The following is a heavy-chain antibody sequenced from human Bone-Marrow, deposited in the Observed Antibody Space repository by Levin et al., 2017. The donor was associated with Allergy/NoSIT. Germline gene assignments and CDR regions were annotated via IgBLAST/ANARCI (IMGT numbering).Heavy chain of an antibody. D-gene: IGHD3-16*01. CDR3: ARGGRTLPAYGMDG. CDR2: IIPIYDTR. J-gene: IGHJ6*02. CDR1: GGSFSNYG. V-gene: IGHV1-69*13. Sequence: PTASVKVSCKVSGGSFSNYGITWVRQAPGEGLEWLGCIIPIYDTRNYAQRFQDRLTITADESTRTAYMELKKLTSDDTAVYCCARGGRTLPAYGMDGWGPGTSVTGSS.